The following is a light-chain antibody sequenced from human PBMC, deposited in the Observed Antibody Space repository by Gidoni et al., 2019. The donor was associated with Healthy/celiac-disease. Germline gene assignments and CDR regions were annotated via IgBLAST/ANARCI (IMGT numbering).Light chain of an antibody. CDR1: NIGSKS. J-gene: IGLJ2*01. CDR2: GDD. V-gene: IGLV3-21*03. Sequence: SYVLTQPPSVPVAPGKTARINCGGNNIGSKSVHWYQQKPGQAPVLVVYGDDDRPSGIPERFSGSNSGNTATLTISRVEAGDEADYYCQVWDSSSDHVVFGGGTKLTVL. CDR3: QVWDSSSDHVV.